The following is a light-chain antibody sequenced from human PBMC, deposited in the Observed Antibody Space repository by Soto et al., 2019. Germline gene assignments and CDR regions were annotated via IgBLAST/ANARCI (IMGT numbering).Light chain of an antibody. CDR3: QQYDSYPST. CDR2: KAS. V-gene: IGKV1-5*03. J-gene: IGKJ1*01. Sequence: DIQMTQSSSTLSASVGDRVTITCRASQSISSWLAWYQQKPGKAPNFLIYKASSLESEVPSRFSGSGSGTEFTLTISSLQPDDFATYYCQQYDSYPSTFGQVTKVEIK. CDR1: QSISSW.